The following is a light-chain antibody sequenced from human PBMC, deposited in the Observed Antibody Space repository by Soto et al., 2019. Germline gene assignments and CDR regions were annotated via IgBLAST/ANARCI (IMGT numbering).Light chain of an antibody. Sequence: ALTQPRSVSGSPGHSVTISCTGTSSDVGGYSYVSWYQQHPGKAPKLLISDVSKRPSGVPDRFSGSKFGNTASLTISGLQAEDEADYYCCSYAGAFIYVFGTGTKVTVL. CDR3: CSYAGAFIYV. CDR1: SSDVGGYSY. J-gene: IGLJ1*01. V-gene: IGLV2-11*01. CDR2: DVS.